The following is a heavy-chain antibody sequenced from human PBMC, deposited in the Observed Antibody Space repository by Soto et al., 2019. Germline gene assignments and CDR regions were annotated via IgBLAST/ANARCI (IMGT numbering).Heavy chain of an antibody. CDR3: ARGRSNIVSQFDP. Sequence: SETLSLTCTASSGSISSCYWSWIRQPPGKGLEWIGCIYYSGNTNYNPSLKSRVTISVDTSKNQFSLNLNSVTAADTAVYYCARGRSNIVSQFDPWGQGTLVTVSS. V-gene: IGHV4-59*01. CDR2: IYYSGNT. D-gene: IGHD5-12*01. CDR1: SGSISSCY. J-gene: IGHJ5*02.